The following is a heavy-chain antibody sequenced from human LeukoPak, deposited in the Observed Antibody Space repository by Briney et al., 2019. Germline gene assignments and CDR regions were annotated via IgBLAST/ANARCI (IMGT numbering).Heavy chain of an antibody. CDR3: ARIRSRKWGFDY. D-gene: IGHD1-26*01. J-gene: IGHJ4*02. CDR1: GGSFIGYY. Sequence: SETLSLTCAVYGGSFIGYYWSWIRQPPGKGLEWIGEINHFGSTNYNPSLKSRVTISIDTSKNQFSLKLSSVTAADTAVYYCARIRSRKWGFDYWGQGNLVTVSS. CDR2: INHFGST. V-gene: IGHV4-34*01.